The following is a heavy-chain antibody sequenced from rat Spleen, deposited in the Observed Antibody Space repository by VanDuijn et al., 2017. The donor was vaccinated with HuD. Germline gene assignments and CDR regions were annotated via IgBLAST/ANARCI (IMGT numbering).Heavy chain of an antibody. Sequence: EVQLVESGGGLVQPGRSLKLSCAASGFTFSDYTMAWVRQAPKEGLEWVATISYDGSSTYYRDSVKGRFTISRDNAKSTLYLQMDSLRSEDTATYYCARRIYGPGAFDYWGPGTMVTVSS. V-gene: IGHV5-7*01. CDR3: ARRIYGPGAFDY. CDR2: ISYDGSST. CDR1: GFTFSDYT. D-gene: IGHD1-3*01. J-gene: IGHJ1*01.